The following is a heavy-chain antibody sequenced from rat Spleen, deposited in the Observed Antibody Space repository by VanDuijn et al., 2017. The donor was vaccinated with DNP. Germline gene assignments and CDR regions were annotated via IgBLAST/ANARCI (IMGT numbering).Heavy chain of an antibody. CDR3: IRWNSGHFDY. D-gene: IGHD4-3*01. CDR1: GFTFSNYD. CDR2: IGSDGYAP. V-gene: IGHV5-22*01. J-gene: IGHJ2*01. Sequence: EVQLVESGGGLVQPGRSLRLSCAASGFTFSNYDMAWVRQAPTKGLEWVAYIGSDGYAPYYGDSVKDRFAISRDNAKSTLYLQMNSLRSEDMATYYCIRWNSGHFDYWGQGVMVTVSS.